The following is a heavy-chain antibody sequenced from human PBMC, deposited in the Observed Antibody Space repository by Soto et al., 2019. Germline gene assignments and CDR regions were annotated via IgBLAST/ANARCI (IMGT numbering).Heavy chain of an antibody. CDR1: GFTFSDYF. D-gene: IGHD6-13*01. CDR2: ISGSGGST. V-gene: IGHV3-23*01. Sequence: GGSLRLSCAASGFTFSDYFMTWIRQAPGKGLEWVSSISGSGGSTYYADSVQGRFTISRDNSKNTLYLQMHSLRAEDTAVYYCATHPDIAAAAPFDYWGQGTLVTVSS. J-gene: IGHJ4*02. CDR3: ATHPDIAAAAPFDY.